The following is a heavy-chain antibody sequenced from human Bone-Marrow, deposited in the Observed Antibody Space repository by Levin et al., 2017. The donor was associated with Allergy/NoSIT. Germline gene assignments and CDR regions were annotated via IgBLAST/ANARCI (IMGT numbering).Heavy chain of an antibody. V-gene: IGHV4-30-4*01. Sequence: SQTLSLTCTVSGGSISSGDYYWSWIRQPPGKGLEWIGYIYYSGSTYYNPSLESRVTISVDTSKNQFSLKLSSVTAADTAVYYCATSSGGSWPFDYWGQGTLVTVSS. D-gene: IGHD2-15*01. CDR1: GGSISSGDYY. CDR2: IYYSGST. J-gene: IGHJ4*02. CDR3: ATSSGGSWPFDY.